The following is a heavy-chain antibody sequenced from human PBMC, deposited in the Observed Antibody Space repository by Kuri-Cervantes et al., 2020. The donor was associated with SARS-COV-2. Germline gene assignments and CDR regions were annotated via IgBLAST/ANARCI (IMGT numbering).Heavy chain of an antibody. J-gene: IGHJ6*02. Sequence: GGSLRLSCEGSGFTFSDYYMSWVRQAPGKGLEWLSNISRSMAHNYYADSVRGRFTISRDNANNSLYLQMTGLRVDDTAVYYCARGLGAVSTVDFYLGLDVWGQGTTVTVSS. CDR2: ISRSMAHN. CDR1: GFTFSDYY. CDR3: ARGLGAVSTVDFYLGLDV. D-gene: IGHD3-16*01. V-gene: IGHV3-11*06.